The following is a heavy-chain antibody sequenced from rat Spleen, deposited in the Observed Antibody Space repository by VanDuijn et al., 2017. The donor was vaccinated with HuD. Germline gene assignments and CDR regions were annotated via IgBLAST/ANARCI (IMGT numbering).Heavy chain of an antibody. CDR2: ITTGGGST. CDR1: GFTFSDYG. J-gene: IGHJ2*01. Sequence: EVQLVESGGGLVQPGRSLKLSCVASGFTFSDYGMAWVLQAPTKGLEWVASITTGGGSTYYPESVKGRFTISRDNAKSTLYLQMNSLRSEDTATYYCTRADYYYGSYPLDYWGQGVMVTVSS. V-gene: IGHV5S13*01. CDR3: TRADYYYGSYPLDY. D-gene: IGHD1-2*01.